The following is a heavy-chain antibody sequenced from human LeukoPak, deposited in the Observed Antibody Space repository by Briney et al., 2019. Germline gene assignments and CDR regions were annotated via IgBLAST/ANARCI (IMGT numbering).Heavy chain of an antibody. Sequence: GSLRLSCAASGFTFSSYAMSWVRQPPGKGLEWIGSIYYNGSTHHNPSLKSRVTISVDTSKNQFSLKVSSVTAADTAVYYCARQSIAARGYYYYMDVWGKGTTVTVSS. D-gene: IGHD6-6*01. J-gene: IGHJ6*03. CDR3: ARQSIAARGYYYYMDV. V-gene: IGHV4-39*01. CDR1: GFTFSSYA. CDR2: IYYNGST.